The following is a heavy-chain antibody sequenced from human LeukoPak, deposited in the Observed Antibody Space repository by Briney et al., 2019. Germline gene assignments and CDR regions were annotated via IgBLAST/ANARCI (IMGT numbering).Heavy chain of an antibody. Sequence: SQTLSLTCTVSGGSISSGGYYWSWIRQHPGKGLEWIVYIYYSGSTYYNPSLKSRVTISVDTSKNQFSLKLSSVTAADTAVYYCARSPGNYYDSSGYPLGHYYFDCWGQGTLVTVSS. J-gene: IGHJ4*02. V-gene: IGHV4-31*03. CDR1: GGSISSGGYY. D-gene: IGHD3-22*01. CDR3: ARSPGNYYDSSGYPLGHYYFDC. CDR2: IYYSGST.